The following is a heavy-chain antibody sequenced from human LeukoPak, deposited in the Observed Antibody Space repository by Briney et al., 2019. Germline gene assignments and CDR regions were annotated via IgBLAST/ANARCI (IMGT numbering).Heavy chain of an antibody. D-gene: IGHD1-14*01. V-gene: IGHV4-34*01. Sequence: SETLSLTCAVYGGSFSGYYWSWIRQPPGKGLEWIGEINHSGSTNYNPSLKSRVTISVDTSKNQFSLKLSSVTAADTAVYYCAREVELKHGGLTVDYWGQGTLVTVSS. J-gene: IGHJ4*02. CDR1: GGSFSGYY. CDR3: AREVELKHGGLTVDY. CDR2: INHSGST.